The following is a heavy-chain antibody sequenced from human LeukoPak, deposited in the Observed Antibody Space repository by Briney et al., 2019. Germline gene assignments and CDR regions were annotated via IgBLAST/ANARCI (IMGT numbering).Heavy chain of an antibody. CDR3: ARGGLKRGLGSAMDV. V-gene: IGHV1-69*13. J-gene: IGHJ6*04. CDR1: GGTFSSYA. Sequence: ASVKVSCKASGGTFSSYAISWVRQAPGQGLEWMGGITPIFGTANYAQKFQGRVTITADESTSTAYMELSSLRSEDTAVYYCARGGLKRGLGSAMDVWGKGTTVTVSS. CDR2: ITPIFGTA. D-gene: IGHD3-10*01.